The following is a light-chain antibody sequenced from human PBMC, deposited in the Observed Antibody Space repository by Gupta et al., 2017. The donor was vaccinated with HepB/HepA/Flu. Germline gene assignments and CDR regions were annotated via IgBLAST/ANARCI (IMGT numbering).Light chain of an antibody. J-gene: IGKJ4*01. CDR2: AAS. V-gene: IGKV1-9*01. Sequence: IQFTQSLSFLSASVGDRVTITCRASQGISSYLAWYQQKPGKAPKLLIYAASTLQSGVPSRFSGSGSGTEFTLTISSLQPEDFATYYCQQLNSYPLTFGGGTKVEIK. CDR1: QGISSY. CDR3: QQLNSYPLT.